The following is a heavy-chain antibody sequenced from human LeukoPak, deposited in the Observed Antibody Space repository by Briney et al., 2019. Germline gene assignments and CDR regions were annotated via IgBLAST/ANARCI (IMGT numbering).Heavy chain of an antibody. D-gene: IGHD3-22*01. CDR2: IKSDGST. V-gene: IGHV3-74*01. CDR3: ARAPSEIGGYYPEYFRH. J-gene: IGHJ1*01. CDR1: GFTFSSYW. Sequence: GGSLRLSCAASGFTFSSYWMHWVRQAPGKGLVWVSRIKSDGSTRYADSVKGRFTISRDNAKNTVSLQMASLRAEDTGVYYCARAPSEIGGYYPEYFRHWGQGTLVIVSS.